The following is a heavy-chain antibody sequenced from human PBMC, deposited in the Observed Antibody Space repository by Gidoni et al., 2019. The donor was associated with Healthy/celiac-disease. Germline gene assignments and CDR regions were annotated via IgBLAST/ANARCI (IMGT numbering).Heavy chain of an antibody. J-gene: IGHJ6*02. CDR2: IIPILGIA. D-gene: IGHD5-18*01. V-gene: IGHV1-69*04. CDR1: GGTFSSHP. Sequence: QVQLVQSGAEVQKPGSSVKVSCNASGGTFSSHPISWVRQAPGQGLEWMGRIIPILGIANYAQKFQGRVTITADKSTSTAYMELSSLRSEDTAVYYCARDSDTAMVTFYYYYGMDVWGQGTTVTVSS. CDR3: ARDSDTAMVTFYYYYGMDV.